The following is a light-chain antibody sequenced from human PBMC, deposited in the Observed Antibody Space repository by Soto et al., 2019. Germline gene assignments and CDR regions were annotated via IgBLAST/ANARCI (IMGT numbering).Light chain of an antibody. CDR2: EVS. CDR3: AALDDSLNGHV. CDR1: SSDVGGYNY. J-gene: IGLJ2*01. V-gene: IGLV2-14*01. Sequence: QSVLTQPASVSGSPGQSITISCTGTSSDVGGYNYVSWYQQHPGKAPKLMIYEVSNRPSGVSNRFSGSKSGNTASLAISGLQSEDEADYYCAALDDSLNGHVFGGGTKLTVL.